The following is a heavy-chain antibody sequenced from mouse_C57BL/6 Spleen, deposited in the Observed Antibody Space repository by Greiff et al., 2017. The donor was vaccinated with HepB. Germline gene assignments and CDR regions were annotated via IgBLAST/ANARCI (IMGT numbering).Heavy chain of an antibody. CDR1: GFTFSSYA. CDR2: ISDGGSYT. Sequence: EVQRVESGGGLVKPGGSLKLSCAASGFTFSSYAMSWVRQTPEKRLEWVATISDGGSYTYYPDNVKGRFTISRDNAKNNLYLQMSHLKSEDTAMYYCARDGWLRHFDYWGQGTTLTVSS. V-gene: IGHV5-4*01. J-gene: IGHJ2*01. CDR3: ARDGWLRHFDY. D-gene: IGHD2-2*01.